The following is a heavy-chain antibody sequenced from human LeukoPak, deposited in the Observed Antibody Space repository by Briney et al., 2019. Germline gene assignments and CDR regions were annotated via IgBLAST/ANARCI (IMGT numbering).Heavy chain of an antibody. D-gene: IGHD4-17*01. V-gene: IGHV4-4*07. CDR3: ARFDGDYTDY. CDR1: GGSVSNNY. J-gene: IGHJ4*02. CDR2: IYASGST. Sequence: PSETLSLTCTVSGGSVSNNYWTWIRQPAGKGLEWIGRIYASGSTDYNPSLKGRVTMSVDTSNNQFSLNLGSLTAADTAVYYCARFDGDYTDYWGQGTLVTVSS.